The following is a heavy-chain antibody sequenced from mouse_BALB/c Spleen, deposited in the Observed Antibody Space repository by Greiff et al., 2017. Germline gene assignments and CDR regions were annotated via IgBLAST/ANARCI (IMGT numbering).Heavy chain of an antibody. Sequence: QVQLQQSGAELAKPGASVKMSCKASGYTFTSYWMHWVNQRPGQGLEWIGYINPSTGYTEYNQKFKDKATLTADKSSSTAYMQLSSLTSEDSAVYYCARSVYGDWYFDVWGAGTTVTVSS. CDR2: INPSTGYT. CDR3: ARSVYGDWYFDV. CDR1: GYTFTSYW. V-gene: IGHV1-7*01. D-gene: IGHD1-1*02. J-gene: IGHJ1*01.